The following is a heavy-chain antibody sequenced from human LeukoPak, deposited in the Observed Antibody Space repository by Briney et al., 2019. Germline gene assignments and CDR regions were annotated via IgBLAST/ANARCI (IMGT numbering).Heavy chain of an antibody. CDR1: GGSISSSSYY. D-gene: IGHD3-3*01. J-gene: IGHJ4*02. V-gene: IGHV4-39*02. CDR3: ARDSEYYDFWSGYYGSN. Sequence: PSETLSLTCTVSGGSISSSSYYWGWIRQPSGKGLEWIGSIYYSGSTYYNPSLKSRVTISVDTSKNQFSLKLSSVTAADTAVYYCARDSEYYDFWSGYYGSNWGQGTLVTVSS. CDR2: IYYSGST.